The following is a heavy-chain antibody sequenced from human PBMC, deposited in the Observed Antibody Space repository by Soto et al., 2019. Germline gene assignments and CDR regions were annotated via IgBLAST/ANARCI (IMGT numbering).Heavy chain of an antibody. D-gene: IGHD2-21*02. Sequence: PSETLSLTCNVSAGSITGYSYYWIWIRQPPGKGLEWLGYISYNGRTNYNPSLKSRVTISVDTSRKQFFLRLTSVTAADTAIYYRARYPCGSDCYSGLDYWGQGSLVTVSS. J-gene: IGHJ4*02. V-gene: IGHV4-61*01. CDR2: ISYNGRT. CDR1: AGSITGYSYY. CDR3: ARYPCGSDCYSGLDY.